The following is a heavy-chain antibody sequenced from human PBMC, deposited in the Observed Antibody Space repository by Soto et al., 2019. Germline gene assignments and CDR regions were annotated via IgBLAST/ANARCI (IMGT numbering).Heavy chain of an antibody. D-gene: IGHD6-13*01. CDR1: GGTFSSYA. Sequence: ASVKVSCKASGGTFSSYAISWVRQAPGQGLEWMGIINPSGGSTSYAQKFQGRVTTTRDTSTSTVYMELSSLRSEDTAVYYCARPSIAAAPAYMDVWGKGTTVTVSS. CDR3: ARPSIAAAPAYMDV. J-gene: IGHJ6*03. CDR2: INPSGGST. V-gene: IGHV1-46*03.